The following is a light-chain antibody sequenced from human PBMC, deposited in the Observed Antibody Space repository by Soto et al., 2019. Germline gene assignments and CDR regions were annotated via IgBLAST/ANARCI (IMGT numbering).Light chain of an antibody. CDR1: SSDVGGYNY. Sequence: QSVLTQPASASGSPGQSVTISCAGTSSDVGGYNYVSWYQQYPVKVPKLMIYEVSERPSGVPDRFSGSKSGNTAFLTVSGLQAEDEADYYCLSYADTAYVFGTGTKVTVL. V-gene: IGLV2-8*01. CDR2: EVS. J-gene: IGLJ1*01. CDR3: LSYADTAYV.